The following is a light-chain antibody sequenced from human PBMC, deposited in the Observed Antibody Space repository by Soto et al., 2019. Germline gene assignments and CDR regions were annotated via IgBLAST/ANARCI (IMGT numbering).Light chain of an antibody. CDR2: GAS. CDR1: QSVSSSY. CDR3: QQNGSSPRT. J-gene: IGKJ1*01. Sequence: EIVLTQSPGTLSLSPGERATLSCRASQSVSSSYLGWYQQKPGQAPRLLIYGASSRATGIPDRFSGSGSGTEYTQTLSRLEAEDVAVYYCQQNGSSPRTFGQGTTVEI. V-gene: IGKV3-20*01.